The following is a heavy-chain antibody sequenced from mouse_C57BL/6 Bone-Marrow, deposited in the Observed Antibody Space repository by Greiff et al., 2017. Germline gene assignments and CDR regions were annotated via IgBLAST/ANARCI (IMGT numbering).Heavy chain of an antibody. CDR3: ARDECYWYFDV. Sequence: EVKLQESGGGLVKPGGSLKLSCAASGFTFSSYAMSWVRQTPEKSLEWVATISDGGSYTYYPDNVKGRFTISRDNAKNNLYLQMSHLKSEDTAMYYCARDECYWYFDVWGTGTTVTVSS. CDR2: ISDGGSYT. J-gene: IGHJ1*03. CDR1: GFTFSSYA. V-gene: IGHV5-4*01.